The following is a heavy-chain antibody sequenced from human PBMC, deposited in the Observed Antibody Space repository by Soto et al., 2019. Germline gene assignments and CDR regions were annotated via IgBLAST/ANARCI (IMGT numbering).Heavy chain of an antibody. J-gene: IGHJ4*02. V-gene: IGHV3-21*01. CDR1: GFTFSSYS. CDR2: ISSSSSYI. D-gene: IGHD2-8*01. Sequence: GGSLRLSCAASGFTFSSYSMNWVRQAPGKGLEWVSSISSSSSYIYYADSVKGRFTISRDNAKNSLYLQMNSLRAEDTAVYYCARVGHRYCTNGVCYTLRSFDYWGQGTLVTVSS. CDR3: ARVGHRYCTNGVCYTLRSFDY.